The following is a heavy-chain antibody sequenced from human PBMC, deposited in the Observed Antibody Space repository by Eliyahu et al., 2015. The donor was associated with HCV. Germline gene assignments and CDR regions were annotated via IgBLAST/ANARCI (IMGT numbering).Heavy chain of an antibody. CDR1: GFXVSSNY. Sequence: EVQLVESGGGLVQPGGSLRLSCAASGFXVSSNYMSWVRQAPGKGLEWVSVIYSGGSTYYADSVKGRFTISKDNSKNTLYLQMNSLRAEDTAVYYCARNYYYDSSGYYYWGQGTLVTVSS. D-gene: IGHD3-22*01. J-gene: IGHJ4*02. CDR2: IYSGGST. CDR3: ARNYYYDSSGYYY. V-gene: IGHV3-66*01.